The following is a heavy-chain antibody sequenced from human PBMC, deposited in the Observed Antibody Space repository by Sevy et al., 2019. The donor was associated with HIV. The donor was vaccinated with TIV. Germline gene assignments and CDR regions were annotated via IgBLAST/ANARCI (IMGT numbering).Heavy chain of an antibody. CDR2: LKQDGSVT. V-gene: IGHV3-7*01. CDR1: GFSLNTYW. Sequence: GGSLRLSCAASGFSLNTYWMSWVRRAPGKGLEWVANLKQDGSVTYYVDSVKGRFTISRDNARNFLYLQMNSLRAEDTAPYYCVRAVAADGSFWDQGTLVTVSS. J-gene: IGHJ4*02. D-gene: IGHD6-13*01. CDR3: VRAVAADGSF.